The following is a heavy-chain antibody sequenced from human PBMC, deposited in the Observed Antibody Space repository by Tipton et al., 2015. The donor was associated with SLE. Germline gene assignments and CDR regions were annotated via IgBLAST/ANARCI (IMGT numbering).Heavy chain of an antibody. CDR2: IYYSGST. CDR1: GGSISSYY. Sequence: LSLTCTVSGGSISSYYWSWIRQPPGKGLEWIGYIYYSGSTNYNPSLKSRVTISVDTSKNRFSLKLSSVTAADTAVYYCARRRAAVPFDYGGQGTLVTVS. J-gene: IGHJ4*02. D-gene: IGHD6-13*01. CDR3: ARRRAAVPFDY. V-gene: IGHV4-59*12.